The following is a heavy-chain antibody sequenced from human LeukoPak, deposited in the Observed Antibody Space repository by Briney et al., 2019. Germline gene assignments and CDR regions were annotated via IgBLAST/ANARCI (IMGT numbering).Heavy chain of an antibody. D-gene: IGHD3-10*01. J-gene: IGHJ6*03. CDR2: IYHSGST. CDR1: GYSISSGYF. CDR3: ARAGLLWFGEGYYMDV. Sequence: PSETLSLTCTVSGYSISSGYFWGWIRQPPGKGLEWIGTIYHSGSTYYNASLKSRVTISVDTSKNQFSLKLSSVTAADTAVYYCARAGLLWFGEGYYMDVWGKGTTVTVSS. V-gene: IGHV4-38-2*02.